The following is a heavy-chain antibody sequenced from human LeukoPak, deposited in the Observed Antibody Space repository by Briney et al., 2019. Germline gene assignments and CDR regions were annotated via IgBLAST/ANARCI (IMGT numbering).Heavy chain of an antibody. CDR3: ARQGGVIVQVDY. Sequence: SVKVSCKASGGTFSSYAISWVRQAPGQGLEWMGRIIPILGIANYAQKFQGRVTITADKSTSTAYMELSSLRSEDTAVYYCARQGGVIVQVDYWGQGTLVTVSS. CDR2: IIPILGIA. CDR1: GGTFSSYA. V-gene: IGHV1-69*04. J-gene: IGHJ4*02. D-gene: IGHD3-16*02.